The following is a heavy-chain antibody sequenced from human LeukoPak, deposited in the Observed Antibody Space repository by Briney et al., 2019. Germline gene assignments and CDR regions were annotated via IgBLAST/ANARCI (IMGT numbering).Heavy chain of an antibody. CDR2: INMYTANP. Sequence: ASVKVSCKSSGYTSSSYGISWMRQAPGQGLEWMGWINMYTANPAYAQGFTERFVFSLDTSVTTAYLQISNLKTEDTAVYYCARHDNDDDFDYWGQGTLVTVSS. CDR3: ARHDNDDDFDY. D-gene: IGHD3-16*01. CDR1: GYTSSSYG. V-gene: IGHV7-4-1*02. J-gene: IGHJ4*02.